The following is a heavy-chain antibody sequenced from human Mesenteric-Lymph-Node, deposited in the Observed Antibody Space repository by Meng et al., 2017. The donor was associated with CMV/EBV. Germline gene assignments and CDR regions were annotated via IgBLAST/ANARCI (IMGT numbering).Heavy chain of an antibody. Sequence: ASVKVSCKASGYTFTSYGISWVRQAPGQGLEWMGWISAYNGNTNYAQKLQGRVTMTTDTSTSTAYMELRSLRSDDTAVYYCARDMETGPVPNPADVWGQGTTVTVSS. J-gene: IGHJ6*02. CDR3: ARDMETGPVPNPADV. CDR1: GYTFTSYG. D-gene: IGHD7-27*01. CDR2: ISAYNGNT. V-gene: IGHV1-18*01.